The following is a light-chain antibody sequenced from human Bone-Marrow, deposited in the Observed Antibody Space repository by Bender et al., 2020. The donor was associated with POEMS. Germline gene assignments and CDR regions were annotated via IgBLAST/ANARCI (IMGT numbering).Light chain of an antibody. Sequence: QSALTQPRSVSGSPGQSVTISCTGTSSDVGGYNYVSWYQQHPGKVPKLMIYAVTERPSGVPDRFSGSKSGNTASLTISGLQADDEADYYCCSYTRGKTWVFGGGTKVTVL. J-gene: IGLJ3*02. CDR2: AVT. V-gene: IGLV2-11*01. CDR3: CSYTRGKTWV. CDR1: SSDVGGYNY.